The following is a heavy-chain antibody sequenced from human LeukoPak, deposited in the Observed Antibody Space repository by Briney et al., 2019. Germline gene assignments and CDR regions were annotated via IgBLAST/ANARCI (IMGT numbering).Heavy chain of an antibody. CDR2: IYYSGST. Sequence: PSETLSLTCTVSGGSISSYYWSWIRQPPGKGLEWTGYIYYSGSTNYNPSLKSRVTISVDTSKNQFSLKLSSVTAADTAVYYCARHSIRDVAGIDYWGQGTLVTVSS. D-gene: IGHD6-19*01. J-gene: IGHJ4*02. V-gene: IGHV4-59*08. CDR1: GGSISSYY. CDR3: ARHSIRDVAGIDY.